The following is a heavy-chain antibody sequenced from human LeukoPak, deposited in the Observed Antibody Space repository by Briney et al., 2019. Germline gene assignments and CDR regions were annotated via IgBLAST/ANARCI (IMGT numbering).Heavy chain of an antibody. CDR3: ARGIVRATTRSFV. V-gene: IGHV4-38-2*01. Sequence: PSETLSLTCAVSGYSISSGYYWGWIRQPPGKGLEWIGSIYHSGSTYYNPSLKSRVTISVDTSKNQFSLKLSSVTAADTAVYYCARGIVRATTRSFVWGQGTLVTVSS. CDR1: GYSISSGYY. D-gene: IGHD1-26*01. CDR2: IYHSGST. J-gene: IGHJ4*02.